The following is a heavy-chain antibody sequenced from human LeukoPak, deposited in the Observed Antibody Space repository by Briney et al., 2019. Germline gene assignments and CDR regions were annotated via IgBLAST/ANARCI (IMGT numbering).Heavy chain of an antibody. CDR2: IYYSGST. J-gene: IGHJ5*02. V-gene: IGHV4-31*03. CDR3: ARSDNYVWFDP. CDR1: GGSISSGGYY. Sequence: SETLSLTCTVSGGSISSGGYYWSWIRQHPGKGLEWIGYIYYSGSTYYNPSLKSRVTISVDTSKNQFSLRLSSVTAADTAVYYCARSDNYVWFDPWGQGTLVTVSS. D-gene: IGHD3-10*02.